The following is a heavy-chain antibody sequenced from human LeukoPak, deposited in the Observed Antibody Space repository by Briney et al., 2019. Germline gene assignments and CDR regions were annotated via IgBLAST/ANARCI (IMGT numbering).Heavy chain of an antibody. CDR2: INGDGSST. CDR1: GFTFSTDW. J-gene: IGHJ4*02. D-gene: IGHD6-19*01. CDR3: ARKGSVAGLGY. V-gene: IGHV3-74*01. Sequence: GGSLRLSCAASGFTFSTDWMHWVRQAPGKVLMWVSRINGDGSSTAYADSVKGRFTVSRDNAKNTLYLQLNNLGGEDTAVYYCARKGSVAGLGYWGQGTLVTVSS.